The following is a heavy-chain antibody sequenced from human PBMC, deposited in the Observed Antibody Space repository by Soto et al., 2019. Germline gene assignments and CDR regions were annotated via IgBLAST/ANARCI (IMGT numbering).Heavy chain of an antibody. J-gene: IGHJ5*02. CDR2: IYPGDSDT. CDR3: ARQALGGFGSFLNWFDP. Sequence: LKISCKGSGYSFPSYWIGWVRQMPGKGLEWMGIIYPGDSDTRYSPSFQGQVTISADKSISTAYLQWSSLKASDTAMYYCARQALGGFGSFLNWFDPWGQGTLVTVSS. V-gene: IGHV5-51*01. CDR1: GYSFPSYW. D-gene: IGHD3-3*01.